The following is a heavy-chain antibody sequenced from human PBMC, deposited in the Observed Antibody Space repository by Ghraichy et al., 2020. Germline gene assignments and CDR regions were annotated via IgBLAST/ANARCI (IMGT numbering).Heavy chain of an antibody. CDR2: GEWNGDSV. D-gene: IGHD3-22*01. V-gene: IGHV3-9*01. Sequence: GGRRRGGGREGGSGGEWNGDSVGDADSVKGRFTISRDNAKNSLYLEMNSLKLEDTALYYCTKGATEYSYDSGAYYFDYWGQGTLGTVSS. CDR3: TKGATEYSYDSGAYYFDY. J-gene: IGHJ4*02.